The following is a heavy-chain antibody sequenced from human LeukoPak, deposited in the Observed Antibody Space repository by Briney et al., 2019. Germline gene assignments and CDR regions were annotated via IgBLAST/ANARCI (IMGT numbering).Heavy chain of an antibody. CDR2: IYPGGDT. J-gene: IGHJ6*02. CDR1: GFTVSANY. CDR3: AGEPGIRNGMDV. V-gene: IGHV3-53*01. Sequence: GGSLRLSCAASGFTVSANYMNWVRQAPGKGLEWVSVIYPGGDTYYADSVKGRFTISRDTSKNTLFLLMNNLRAEDTAVYYCAGEPGIRNGMDVWGQGTTVTVSS.